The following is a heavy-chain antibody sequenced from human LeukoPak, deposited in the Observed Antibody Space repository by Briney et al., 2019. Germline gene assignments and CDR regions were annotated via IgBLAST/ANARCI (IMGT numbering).Heavy chain of an antibody. Sequence: GGSLRLSCAASGFTFSSYSMNWVRQAPGKGLEWVSAISGSGGSTYYADSVKGRFTISRDNSKNTLYLQMNSLRAEDTAVYYCAKASWDQTYYFDYWGQGTLVTVSS. J-gene: IGHJ4*02. CDR2: ISGSGGST. CDR1: GFTFSSYS. V-gene: IGHV3-23*01. D-gene: IGHD1-26*01. CDR3: AKASWDQTYYFDY.